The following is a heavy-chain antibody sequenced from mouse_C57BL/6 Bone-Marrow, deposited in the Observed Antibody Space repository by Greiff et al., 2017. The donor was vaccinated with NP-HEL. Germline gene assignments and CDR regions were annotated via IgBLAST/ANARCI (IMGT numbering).Heavy chain of an antibody. CDR2: IDPSDSYT. V-gene: IGHV1-50*01. Sequence: QVQLQQPGAELVKPGASVKLSCKASGYTFTSYWMQWVKQRPGQGLEWIGEIDPSDSYTNYNQKFKGKATLTVDTSSSTAYMQLSSLTSEDSAVYYCARSLLLRYIDYWGQGTTLTVSS. J-gene: IGHJ2*01. CDR3: ARSLLLRYIDY. CDR1: GYTFTSYW. D-gene: IGHD1-1*01.